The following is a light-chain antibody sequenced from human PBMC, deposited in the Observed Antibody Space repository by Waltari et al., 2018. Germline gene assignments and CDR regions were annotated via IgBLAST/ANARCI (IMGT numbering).Light chain of an antibody. CDR1: SGHSSNA. CDR3: QTGGHGTWV. CDR2: VNSDGSH. V-gene: IGLV4-69*01. J-gene: IGLJ3*02. Sequence: QLVLTQSPSASASLGASAKLPSTLTSGHSSNAIAWPQQRPEKGPRYLMKVNSDGSHSKGDEIPDRFSGSSSGAERYLTISHLQSEDEADYFCQTGGHGTWVFGGGTTLTVL.